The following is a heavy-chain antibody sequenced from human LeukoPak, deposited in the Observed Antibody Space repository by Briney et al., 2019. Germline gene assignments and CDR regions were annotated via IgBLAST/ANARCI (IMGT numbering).Heavy chain of an antibody. Sequence: QTGGSLRLSCAASGFTFSSYWMTWVRQAPGKGLEWVANIKQDGSDKHYVDSVKGRFTISRDNAKNSLFLQMDSLRDEDTAVYYCARERVCRSNSCYSTFDSWGQGTLVTVPS. CDR1: GFTFSSYW. J-gene: IGHJ4*02. D-gene: IGHD2-2*02. CDR2: IKQDGSDK. CDR3: ARERVCRSNSCYSTFDS. V-gene: IGHV3-7*04.